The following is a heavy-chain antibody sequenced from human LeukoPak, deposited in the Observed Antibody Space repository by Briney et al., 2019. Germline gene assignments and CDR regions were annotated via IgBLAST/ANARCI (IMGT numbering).Heavy chain of an antibody. D-gene: IGHD5-18*01. CDR2: ISGHSEDT. V-gene: IGHV1-18*01. J-gene: IGHJ4*02. CDR3: ARNSYGSYFDY. CDR1: GYTFSNYG. Sequence: ASVKVSCKASGYTFSNYGVGWVRQAPGQGLEWMGWISGHSEDTNYAQKFQGRVTMTTDTPTNTAYMELRSLRSDDTAVYYCARNSYGSYFDYWGQGTLVTVSS.